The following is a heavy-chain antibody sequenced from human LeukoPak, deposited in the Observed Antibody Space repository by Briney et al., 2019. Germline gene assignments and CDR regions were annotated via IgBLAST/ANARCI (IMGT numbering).Heavy chain of an antibody. CDR1: GGSISSSSYY. CDR3: ARLDVVVLQGVKLEHAVDI. Sequence: PSETLSLTCTVSGGSISSSSYYWGWIRQPPGKGLEWIGSIYYSGSTYYNPSLKSRVTISVDTSKNQFSLKLSSVTAADTAVYYCARLDVVVLQGVKLEHAVDIWGQGTMVTVSS. J-gene: IGHJ3*02. D-gene: IGHD1/OR15-1a*01. CDR2: IYYSGST. V-gene: IGHV4-39*01.